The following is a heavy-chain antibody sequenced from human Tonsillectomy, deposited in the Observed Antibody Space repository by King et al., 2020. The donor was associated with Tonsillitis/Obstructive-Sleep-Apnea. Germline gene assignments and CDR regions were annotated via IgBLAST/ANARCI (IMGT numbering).Heavy chain of an antibody. CDR2: INHSGST. Sequence: VQLPQWGAGLLKPSETLSLTCAVYGGSFSGYYWSWIRQPPGEGLEWIGEINHSGSTNYNPSLKSRVTISVDTSKNQLSLKLSSVTAADTAVYYCARGMDPWGQGTLVTVSS. J-gene: IGHJ5*02. V-gene: IGHV4-34*01. CDR3: ARGMDP. CDR1: GGSFSGYY.